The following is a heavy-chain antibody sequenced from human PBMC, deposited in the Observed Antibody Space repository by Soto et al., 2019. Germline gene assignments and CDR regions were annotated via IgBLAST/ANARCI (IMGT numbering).Heavy chain of an antibody. V-gene: IGHV3-72*01. CDR3: ARVRLGAPTRYFDY. CDR2: IKNKANGYKT. J-gene: IGHJ4*02. Sequence: EVQVVESGGGLVQPGGSLRLSCVASGFTFSDHYMDWVRQVPGKGLEWVGRIKNKANGYKTEYAASVEGRITISRDDSKNSMSLQINSLKIEDTAVYYCARVRLGAPTRYFDYWGQGALVTVSS. D-gene: IGHD1-26*01. CDR1: GFTFSDHY.